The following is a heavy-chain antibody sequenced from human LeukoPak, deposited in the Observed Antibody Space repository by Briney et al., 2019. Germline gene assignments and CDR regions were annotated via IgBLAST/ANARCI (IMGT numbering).Heavy chain of an antibody. V-gene: IGHV3-48*03. CDR2: ISSSGSTT. J-gene: IGHJ4*02. CDR3: ARDNW. D-gene: IGHD3-16*01. CDR1: GFTFSRYA. Sequence: SGGSLRLSCVASGFTFSRYAMNWVHQAPGKGLEWVSYISSSGSTTYYADSVKGRFTISRDNAKNSLYLQMNSLRAEDTAVYYCARDNWGGQGTLVTVSS.